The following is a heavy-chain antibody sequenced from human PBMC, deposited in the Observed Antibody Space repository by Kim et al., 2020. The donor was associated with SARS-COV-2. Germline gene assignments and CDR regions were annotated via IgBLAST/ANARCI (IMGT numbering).Heavy chain of an antibody. CDR1: GYTFTSYA. CDR3: ARSLLLWFGEFLN. J-gene: IGHJ4*02. D-gene: IGHD3-10*01. CDR2: INAGNGNT. V-gene: IGHV1-3*01. Sequence: ASVKVSCKASGYTFTSYAMHWVRQAPGQRLERMGWINAGNGNTKYSQKFQGRVTITRDTSASTAYMELSSLRSEDTAVYYCARSLLLWFGEFLNWGQGTLVTVSS.